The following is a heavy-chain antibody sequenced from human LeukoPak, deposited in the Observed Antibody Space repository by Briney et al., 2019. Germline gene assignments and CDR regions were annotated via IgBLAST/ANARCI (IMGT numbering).Heavy chain of an antibody. CDR3: AREITMVRGGKMDY. D-gene: IGHD3-10*01. V-gene: IGHV4-59*12. J-gene: IGHJ4*02. CDR2: IYYSGIT. CDR1: GGSMSNYY. Sequence: SEALSLTCTVSGGSMSNYYWSWIRQPPGKGLEWIGYIYYSGITNYNPSLKSRVTISVDTSKNQFSLRLSSVTAADTAVYYCAREITMVRGGKMDYWGQGTLVTVSS.